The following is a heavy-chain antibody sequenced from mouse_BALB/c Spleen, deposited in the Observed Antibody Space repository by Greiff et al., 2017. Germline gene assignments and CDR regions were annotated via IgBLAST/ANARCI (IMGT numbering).Heavy chain of an antibody. CDR3: ARGRPFGY. CDR1: GYTFTSYW. Sequence: QVQLQQSGAELAKPGASVKMSCKASGYTFTSYWMHWVKQRPGQGLEWIGYINPSTGYTEYNQKFKDKATLTADKSSSTAYMQLSSLTSEDSAVYYCARGRPFGYWGQGTTLTVSS. CDR2: INPSTGYT. V-gene: IGHV1-7*01. J-gene: IGHJ2*01.